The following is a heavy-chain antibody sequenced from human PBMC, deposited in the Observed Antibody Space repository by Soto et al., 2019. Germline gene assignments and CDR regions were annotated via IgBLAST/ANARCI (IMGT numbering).Heavy chain of an antibody. CDR1: GFTFSSYA. D-gene: IGHD3-16*01. CDR3: ANSYAYVLVSWFDP. J-gene: IGHJ5*02. V-gene: IGHV3-23*01. Sequence: PGGSLRLSCAASGFTFSSYAMSWVRQAPGKGLEWVSAISGSGGSTYHADSVKGRFTISRDNSKNTLYLQMNSLRAEDTAVYYCANSYAYVLVSWFDPWGQGTLVTVSS. CDR2: ISGSGGST.